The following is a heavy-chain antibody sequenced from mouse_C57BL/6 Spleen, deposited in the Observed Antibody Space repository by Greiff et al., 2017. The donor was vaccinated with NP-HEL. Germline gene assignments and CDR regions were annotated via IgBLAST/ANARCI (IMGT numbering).Heavy chain of an antibody. Sequence: VQLQQSGTVLARPGASVKMSCKTSGYTFTSYWMHWVKQRPGQGLEWIGAIYPGNSDTSYNQKFKGKAKLTAVTSASTAYMELSSLTNEDSAVYYCTRASIYDGYYGYYFDYWGQGTTLTVSS. D-gene: IGHD2-3*01. CDR2: IYPGNSDT. V-gene: IGHV1-5*01. J-gene: IGHJ2*01. CDR3: TRASIYDGYYGYYFDY. CDR1: GYTFTSYW.